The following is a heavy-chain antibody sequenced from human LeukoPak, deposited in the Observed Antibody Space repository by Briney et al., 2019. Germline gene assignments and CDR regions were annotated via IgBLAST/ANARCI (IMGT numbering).Heavy chain of an antibody. CDR1: GYTFIAYY. J-gene: IGHJ4*02. D-gene: IGHD2-2*01. CDR2: INPNSGGT. CDR3: ARDTSSSPGY. V-gene: IGHV1-2*02. Sequence: ASVKVSCKASGYTFIAYYMHWVRQAPGQGLEWMGWINPNSGGTNYAQKFQGRVTMTRDTSINTAYLELTRLRSDDTAVYYCARDTSSSPGYWGQGTLVTVSS.